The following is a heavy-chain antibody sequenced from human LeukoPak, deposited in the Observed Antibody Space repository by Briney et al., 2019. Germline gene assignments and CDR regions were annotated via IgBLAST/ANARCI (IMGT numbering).Heavy chain of an antibody. V-gene: IGHV3-74*01. CDR1: GFIFSSYW. D-gene: IGHD3-22*01. CDR3: AEIVTMIGVADLDY. Sequence: PGGSLRLSCAASGFIFSSYWMHWVRHAPGKGLVWVSRINTDGSSTSYADSVKGRFTISRDNSKNTLYLQMNSLRAEDTAVYYCAEIVTMIGVADLDYWGQGTLVTVSS. J-gene: IGHJ4*02. CDR2: INTDGSST.